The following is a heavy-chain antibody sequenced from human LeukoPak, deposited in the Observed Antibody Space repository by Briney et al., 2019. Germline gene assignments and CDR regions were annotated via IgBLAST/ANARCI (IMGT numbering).Heavy chain of an antibody. D-gene: IGHD4-17*01. CDR1: GFIFSNYE. V-gene: IGHV3-48*03. CDR3: VRELDGDVYYYGMDV. CDR2: IRGSGSDI. Sequence: GGSLRLSCAASGFIFSNYEMNWVRQAPGKGLEWVSYIRGSGSDIYYADSVKGRFTISRDNAKNSLYLQMNSLRAEDTAVYYCVRELDGDVYYYGMDVWGQGTTVTVSS. J-gene: IGHJ6*02.